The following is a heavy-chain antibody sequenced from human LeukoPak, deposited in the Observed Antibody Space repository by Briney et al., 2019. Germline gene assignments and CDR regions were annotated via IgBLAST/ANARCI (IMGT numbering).Heavy chain of an antibody. CDR3: AKDALLHYYYYYYMDV. J-gene: IGHJ6*03. Sequence: GGSLRLSCAASGFTFSSYAMHWVRQAPGKGLEWVAVISYDGSNKYYADSVKGRFTISRDNSKNTLYLQMNSLRAEDTAVYYCAKDALLHYYYYYYMDVWGKGTTVTVSS. CDR2: ISYDGSNK. V-gene: IGHV3-30-3*01. D-gene: IGHD2-15*01. CDR1: GFTFSSYA.